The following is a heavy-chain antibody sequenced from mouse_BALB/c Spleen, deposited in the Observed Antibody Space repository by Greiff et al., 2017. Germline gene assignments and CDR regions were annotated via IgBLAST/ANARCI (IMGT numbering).Heavy chain of an antibody. V-gene: IGHV5-6-4*01. CDR1: GFTFSSYT. CDR3: TRDLPYGNYGGYYAMDY. J-gene: IGHJ4*01. Sequence: EVQGVESGGGLVKPGGSLKLSCAASGFTFSSYTMSWVRQTPEKRLEWVATISSGGSYTYYPDSVKGRFTISRDNAKNTLYLQMSSLKSEDTAMYYCTRDLPYGNYGGYYAMDYWGQGTSVTVSS. CDR2: ISSGGSYT. D-gene: IGHD2-10*02.